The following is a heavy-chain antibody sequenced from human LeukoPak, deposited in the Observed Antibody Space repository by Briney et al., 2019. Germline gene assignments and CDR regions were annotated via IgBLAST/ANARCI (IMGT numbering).Heavy chain of an antibody. J-gene: IGHJ4*02. D-gene: IGHD3-22*01. CDR3: AKDRRYYDSSVYSDN. CDR1: GFTFSSYA. V-gene: IGHV3-23*01. Sequence: VGSLRLSCAASGFTFSSYAMSWVRQAPGKWLEWVSAISGSGGSTYYADSVKGRFTISRDNSKNTLYLQTNSLRAEDTAVYYCAKDRRYYDSSVYSDNWGQGTLVTVSS. CDR2: ISGSGGST.